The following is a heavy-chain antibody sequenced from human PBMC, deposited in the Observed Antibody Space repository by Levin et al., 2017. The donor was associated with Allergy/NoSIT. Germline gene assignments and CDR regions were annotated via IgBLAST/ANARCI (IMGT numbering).Heavy chain of an antibody. D-gene: IGHD1-26*01. Sequence: ASVKVSCKASGYTFTGYYMHWVRQAPGQGLEWMGWINPNSGGTNYAQKFQGRVTMTRDTSISTAYMELSRLRSDDTAVYYCARGDWIVGANPNFDYWGQGTLVTVSS. CDR3: ARGDWIVGANPNFDY. J-gene: IGHJ4*02. CDR1: GYTFTGYY. V-gene: IGHV1-2*02. CDR2: INPNSGGT.